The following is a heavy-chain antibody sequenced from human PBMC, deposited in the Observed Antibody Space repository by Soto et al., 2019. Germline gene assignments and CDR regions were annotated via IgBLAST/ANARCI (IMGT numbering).Heavy chain of an antibody. D-gene: IGHD1-26*01. V-gene: IGHV1-69*01. CDR1: GGTFSSYA. Sequence: QVQLVQSGAEVKKPGSSVKVSCKASGGTFSSYAISWVRQAPGQGLEWMGGIIPIFGTANYAQKFQGRGTLPADESPSTAYMELSSLRSEDTAVYSWARPLGGGGSYYYGMDVWGQGTTVTVSS. CDR3: ARPLGGGGSYYYGMDV. J-gene: IGHJ6*02. CDR2: IIPIFGTA.